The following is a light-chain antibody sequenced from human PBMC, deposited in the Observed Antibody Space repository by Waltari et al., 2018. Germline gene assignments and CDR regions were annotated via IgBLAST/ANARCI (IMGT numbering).Light chain of an antibody. CDR2: DRN. CDR3: AVWDARLNGPV. CDR1: SYNDGEGI. Sequence: QYVLPPPPSGSRTPGQRGTIACYYSSYNDGEGIAAWYQQVPGTAPKLLINDRNQRASGVPDRFSGSKSGTSASLAISGLQSEDEADYFCAVWDARLNGPVFGGGTKVTVL. J-gene: IGLJ2*01. V-gene: IGLV1-44*01.